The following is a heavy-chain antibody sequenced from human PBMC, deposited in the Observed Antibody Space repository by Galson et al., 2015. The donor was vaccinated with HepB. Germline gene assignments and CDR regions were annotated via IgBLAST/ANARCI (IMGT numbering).Heavy chain of an antibody. CDR1: GFTFSSYW. J-gene: IGHJ5*02. CDR3: ARDPYSSSWPRGDWFDP. D-gene: IGHD6-13*01. CDR2: IKQDESEK. V-gene: IGHV3-7*01. Sequence: SLRLSCAASGFTFSSYWMSWVRQAPGKGLEWVANIKQDESEKYYVDSVKGRFTISRDNAKNSLYLQMNSLRAEDTAVYYCARDPYSSSWPRGDWFDPWGQGTLVTVSS.